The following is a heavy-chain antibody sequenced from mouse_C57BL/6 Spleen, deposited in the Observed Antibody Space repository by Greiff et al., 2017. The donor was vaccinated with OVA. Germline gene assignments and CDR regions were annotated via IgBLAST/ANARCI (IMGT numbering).Heavy chain of an antibody. D-gene: IGHD1-1*01. J-gene: IGHJ3*01. CDR3: AVITTVAGGFAY. V-gene: IGHV1-66*01. CDR2: IYPGSGNT. CDR1: GYSFTSYY. Sequence: QVQLQQSGPELVKPGASVKISCKASGYSFTSYYIHWVKQRPGQGLEWIGWIYPGSGNTKYNQKFKDKATLTADKSSSTAYMQLSSLTSEDSAVYYCAVITTVAGGFAYWGQGTLVTVSA.